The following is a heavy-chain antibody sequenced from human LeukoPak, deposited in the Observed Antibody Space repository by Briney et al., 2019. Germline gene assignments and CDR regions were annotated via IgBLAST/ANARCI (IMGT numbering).Heavy chain of an antibody. CDR3: ARERAGDVDY. CDR2: IRHREYGGLA. CDR1: GFNFGVVA. J-gene: IGHJ4*02. Sequence: GSLRLSCAPSGFNFGVVAMDWIREAPGKGVEWVGFIRHREYGGLAEYAASVNGTLPLSREDSKSIVYLQMNDLRTEDTGVYYCARERAGDVDYWGLGTLVTVSS. V-gene: IGHV3-49*03.